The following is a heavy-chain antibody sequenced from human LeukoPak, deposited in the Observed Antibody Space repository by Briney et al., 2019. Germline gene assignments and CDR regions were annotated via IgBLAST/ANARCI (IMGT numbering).Heavy chain of an antibody. J-gene: IGHJ6*02. D-gene: IGHD3-3*01. CDR2: IYYSGST. V-gene: IGHV4-59*01. Sequence: SETLSLTCTVSGGSISSYYWSWLRQPPGKGLEWLGYIYYSGSTNYNPSLKSRVTISVDTSKNQFSLKLSSVTAADTAVYYCARSGYYYYYYGKDVWGQGTTVTVSS. CDR3: ARSGYYYYYYGKDV. CDR1: GGSISSYY.